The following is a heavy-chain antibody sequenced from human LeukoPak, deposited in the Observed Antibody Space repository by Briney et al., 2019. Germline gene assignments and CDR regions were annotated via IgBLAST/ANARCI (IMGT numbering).Heavy chain of an antibody. CDR2: ISSSGSTI. CDR1: GFTFSSYE. D-gene: IGHD1-26*01. Sequence: PGGSLRLSCAASGFTFSSYEMSWLRQAPGKGLEWVTYISSSGSTIYYAGSVKGRFTISRDNAKNSLYLQMNSLRAEDTAVYYCARFSGSRRYYYYYGMDVWGQGTTVTVAS. CDR3: ARFSGSRRYYYYYGMDV. V-gene: IGHV3-48*03. J-gene: IGHJ6*02.